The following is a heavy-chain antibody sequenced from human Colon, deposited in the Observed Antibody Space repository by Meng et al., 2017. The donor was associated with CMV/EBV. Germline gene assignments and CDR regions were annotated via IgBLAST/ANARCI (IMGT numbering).Heavy chain of an antibody. CDR3: AKDSYTGYDRRWFDP. Sequence: GGSLRLSCAASGFSVEEYAMHWVRQIPGKGLEWVSGISWDNNSVGYADSVKGRFTISRDSVKNSVYLQMNSLRSDDTAIYYCAKDSYTGYDRRWFDPWGQGTLVTVSS. J-gene: IGHJ5*02. CDR1: GFSVEEYA. D-gene: IGHD5-12*01. CDR2: ISWDNNSV. V-gene: IGHV3-9*01.